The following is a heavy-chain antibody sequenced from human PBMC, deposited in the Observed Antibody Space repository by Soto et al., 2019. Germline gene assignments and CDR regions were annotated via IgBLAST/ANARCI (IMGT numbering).Heavy chain of an antibody. CDR3: AGGGYGDYSANYYYDGMDV. J-gene: IGHJ6*02. Sequence: QVQLVQSGAEVKKPGSSVKVSCKASGGTFSSYAISWVRQAPGQGLEWMGGIIPIFGTANYAQKFQGRVTTTADESTSTAYMEMSSLRSEDTAVYYCAGGGYGDYSANYYYDGMDVWGQGTTVTVSS. CDR1: GGTFSSYA. D-gene: IGHD4-17*01. CDR2: IIPIFGTA. V-gene: IGHV1-69*12.